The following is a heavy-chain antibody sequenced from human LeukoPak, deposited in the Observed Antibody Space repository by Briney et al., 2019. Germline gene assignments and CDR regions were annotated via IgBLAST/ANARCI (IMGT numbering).Heavy chain of an antibody. Sequence: GESLKISCKGSGYSFTSYWIGWGRQMPGKGLEWMGIIYPGDSDTRYSPSFQGQVTISADKSISTAYLQWSSLKASDTAMYYCAREARIAVAGGDNWFDPWSQGTLVTVSS. CDR2: IYPGDSDT. CDR3: AREARIAVAGGDNWFDP. J-gene: IGHJ5*02. D-gene: IGHD6-19*01. V-gene: IGHV5-51*01. CDR1: GYSFTSYW.